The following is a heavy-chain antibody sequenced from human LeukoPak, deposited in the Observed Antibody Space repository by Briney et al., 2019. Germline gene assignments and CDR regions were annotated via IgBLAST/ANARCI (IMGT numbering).Heavy chain of an antibody. V-gene: IGHV1-8*01. CDR3: VRSLAEYFQH. CDR2: MNPNSGNT. J-gene: IGHJ1*01. Sequence: GASVKVSCKASGYTFTNHDINWVRQATGQGLEWMGWMNPNSGNTGYAQKFQGGVTITRNTSISTAYMELSSLRSEDTAVYYCVRSLAEYFQHWGQGTLVTVSS. D-gene: IGHD2-15*01. CDR1: GYTFTNHD.